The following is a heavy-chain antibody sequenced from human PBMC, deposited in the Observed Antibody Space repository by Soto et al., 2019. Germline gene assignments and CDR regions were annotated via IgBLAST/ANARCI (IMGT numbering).Heavy chain of an antibody. Sequence: KRSETLSLTCVVYGGSVSGYYWTWIRQPPGKGLEWIGEVNPGGITNYSPSVKRRLTITLDSSKKHYFLEMTPGTADDTAVYYCGRVFIKMAIHSLDSWGQGTLVTVSS. CDR1: GGSVSGYY. V-gene: IGHV4-34*01. D-gene: IGHD2-15*01. CDR3: GRVFIKMAIHSLDS. CDR2: VNPGGIT. J-gene: IGHJ4*02.